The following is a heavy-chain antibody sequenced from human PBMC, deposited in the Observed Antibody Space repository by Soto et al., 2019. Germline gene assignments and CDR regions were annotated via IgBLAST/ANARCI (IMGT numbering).Heavy chain of an antibody. Sequence: GGSLRLSCTVSGFTVNSNYMIWVRQAPGKGLQWVAVIYISGTTNYANSVKGRFTISRDTSKNTVLLQMNNLRAEDTAIYYCARVNSADMALDYWGQGTLVTVSS. J-gene: IGHJ4*02. CDR2: IYISGTT. D-gene: IGHD5-18*01. CDR3: ARVNSADMALDY. CDR1: GFTVNSNY. V-gene: IGHV3-53*01.